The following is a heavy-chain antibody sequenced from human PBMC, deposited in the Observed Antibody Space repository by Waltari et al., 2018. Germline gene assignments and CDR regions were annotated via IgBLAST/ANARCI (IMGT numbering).Heavy chain of an antibody. Sequence: EVQLVESGGGLVQPGGSLSLSCAASGRTFRMFWMSWVRQAPGKGLEGVASIKEDGGEKYYVDSLKGRIIISRDNAKNSLYLQMNSLRVEDTAVYYCARDRGYFDYWGLGTLVTVSS. V-gene: IGHV3-7*01. CDR1: GRTFRMFW. CDR2: IKEDGGEK. J-gene: IGHJ4*02. D-gene: IGHD3-10*01. CDR3: ARDRGYFDY.